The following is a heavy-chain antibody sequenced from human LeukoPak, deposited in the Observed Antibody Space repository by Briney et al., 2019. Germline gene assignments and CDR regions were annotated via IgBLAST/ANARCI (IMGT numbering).Heavy chain of an antibody. CDR3: ARAGSSWSYLSPFDY. CDR2: INHSGST. J-gene: IGHJ4*02. CDR1: GGSFSGYY. Sequence: SETLSLTCAVYGGSFSGYYWSWIRQPPGKGLEWIGEINHSGSTNYNPSLKSRVTISVDTSKNQFSLKLSSVTAADTAVYYCARAGSSWSYLSPFDYWGQGTLVTVSS. D-gene: IGHD6-13*01. V-gene: IGHV4-34*01.